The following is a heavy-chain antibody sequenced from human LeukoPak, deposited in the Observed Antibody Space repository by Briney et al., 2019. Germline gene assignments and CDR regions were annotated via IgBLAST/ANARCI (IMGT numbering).Heavy chain of an antibody. J-gene: IGHJ4*02. V-gene: IGHV4-4*02. Sequence: PSETLSLTCAVSGGAISSNNWWGWVRQPPGKGLEWIGEIYHSGSPNYNPSLKSRVTISVDKSRNHFSLNLSSVTAADTAVYYCARVNINNWHSCDYWGQGTLVTVSS. CDR1: GGAISSNNW. CDR3: ARVNINNWHSCDY. D-gene: IGHD1-1*01. CDR2: IYHSGSP.